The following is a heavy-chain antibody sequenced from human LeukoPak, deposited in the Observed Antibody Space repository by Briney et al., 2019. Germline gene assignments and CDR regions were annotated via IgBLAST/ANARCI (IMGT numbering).Heavy chain of an antibody. CDR1: GFTFSSYS. CDR3: ARDDSGSTDAFDI. Sequence: AGSLRLSCAASGFTFSSYSMNWVRQAPGKGLEWVSSISSSSSYIYYADSVKGRFTISRDNAKNSLYLQMDSLRAEDTAVYYCARDDSGSTDAFDIWGQGTMVTVSS. CDR2: ISSSSSYI. J-gene: IGHJ3*02. V-gene: IGHV3-21*01. D-gene: IGHD3-22*01.